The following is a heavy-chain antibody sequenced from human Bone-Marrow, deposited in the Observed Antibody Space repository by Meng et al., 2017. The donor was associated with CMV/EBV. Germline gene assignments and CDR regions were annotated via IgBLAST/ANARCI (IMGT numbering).Heavy chain of an antibody. J-gene: IGHJ6*02. CDR1: GFTFSSYA. Sequence: GESLKISCAASGFTFSSYAMSWVRQAPGKGLEWVSAITGSGGSTYHADSVKGRFTISRDNSKNTLFLQMNSLRAGDTAVYYCTKDTRTGGVALRPTGYGMDVWGQGTTVTVSS. CDR2: ITGSGGST. D-gene: IGHD6-6*01. V-gene: IGHV3-23*01. CDR3: TKDTRTGGVALRPTGYGMDV.